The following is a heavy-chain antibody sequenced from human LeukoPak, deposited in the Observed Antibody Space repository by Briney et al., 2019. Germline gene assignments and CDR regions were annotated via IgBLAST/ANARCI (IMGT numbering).Heavy chain of an antibody. Sequence: GGPLRLSCAASGFTFRSDSRKWVRHAPGKGLEWVSSISSSSCYIYYADTVKGQFTIYRDNANTTLYLQMNSLGGEDTGVYDCARAGRYFDWLVYYWGQGTLITVSS. D-gene: IGHD3-9*01. J-gene: IGHJ4*02. CDR2: ISSSSCYI. V-gene: IGHV3-21*01. CDR1: GFTFRSDS. CDR3: ARAGRYFDWLVYY.